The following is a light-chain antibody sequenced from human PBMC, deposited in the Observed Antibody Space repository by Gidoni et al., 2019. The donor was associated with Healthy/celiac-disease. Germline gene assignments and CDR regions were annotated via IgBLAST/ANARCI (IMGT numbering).Light chain of an antibody. CDR3: QQYNSYSPYT. V-gene: IGKV1-5*03. CDR1: QSISSW. Sequence: DIQMTHSPSTLSASVGDRVTIPFRASQSISSWLAWYQQKPGKAPKLLIYKASSLESGVPSRFSGSGSGTEFTLTISSLQPDDFATYYCQQYNSYSPYTFGQGTKLEIK. CDR2: KAS. J-gene: IGKJ2*01.